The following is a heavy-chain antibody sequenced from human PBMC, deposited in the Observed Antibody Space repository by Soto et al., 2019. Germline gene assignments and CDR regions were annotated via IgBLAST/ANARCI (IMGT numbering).Heavy chain of an antibody. J-gene: IGHJ4*02. CDR1: GYTFTGYY. CDR2: INPNSGGT. V-gene: IGHV1-2*02. CDR3: ARDLRYYYDSSGPFDY. Sequence: GASVKVSCKASGYTFTGYYMHWVRQAPGQGLEWMGWINPNSGGTNYAQKFQGRVTMTRDTSISTAYMELSRLRSDDTAVYYCARDLRYYYDSSGPFDYWGQGTLVTVSS. D-gene: IGHD3-22*01.